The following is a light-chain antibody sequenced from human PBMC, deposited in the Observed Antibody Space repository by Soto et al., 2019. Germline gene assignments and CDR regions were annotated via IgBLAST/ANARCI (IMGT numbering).Light chain of an antibody. CDR2: DAS. CDR3: QQYGLQGT. J-gene: IGKJ1*01. V-gene: IGKV1-5*01. Sequence: DIQMTQSPSTLSASVGDRVTITCRASQTIRNYLAWYQQKPGKAPDLLIYDASSLENEVPSRFSGSGSGTEFTLTISSLQPDDYATYYCQQYGLQGTFGQGTKVDIK. CDR1: QTIRNY.